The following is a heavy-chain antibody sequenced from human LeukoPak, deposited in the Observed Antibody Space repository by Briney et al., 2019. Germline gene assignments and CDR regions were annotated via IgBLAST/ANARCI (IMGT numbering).Heavy chain of an antibody. Sequence: GGSLRLSCAASDFIFSFYGMHWVRQAPGKGLEWVAFIRYDGSNKYYADSVKGRFTISRDNSMDTLYLQMNSLRAEDTAVYYCAKDSLRITMTYFDYWGQGTLVTVSS. CDR3: AKDSLRITMTYFDY. J-gene: IGHJ4*02. CDR1: DFIFSFYG. V-gene: IGHV3-30*02. D-gene: IGHD3-22*01. CDR2: IRYDGSNK.